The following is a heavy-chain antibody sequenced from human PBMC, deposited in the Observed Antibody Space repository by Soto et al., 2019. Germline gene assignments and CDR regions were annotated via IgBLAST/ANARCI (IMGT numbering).Heavy chain of an antibody. D-gene: IGHD3-3*01. CDR2: ITSNGGST. CDR3: VRARITIFDVVITAEYFQH. Sequence: HPGGSRRLSCSASGFIFSNYDMHWVRQAPGKGLEYVSAITSNGGSTYYADSVKGRFSISRDNSENTLYLQMSSLRAEDTAVYYCVRARITIFDVVITAEYFQHWGQGTLVTVSS. CDR1: GFIFSNYD. V-gene: IGHV3-64D*08. J-gene: IGHJ1*01.